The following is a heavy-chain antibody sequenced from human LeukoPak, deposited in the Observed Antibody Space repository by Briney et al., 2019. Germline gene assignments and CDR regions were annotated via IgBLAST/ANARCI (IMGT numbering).Heavy chain of an antibody. J-gene: IGHJ4*02. Sequence: ASVKVSCKASGYTYTSYGISGVRQAPGQGLEWMGWISAYNGNTNYAQKLQGRVTMTTDTSTSTAYMELRSLRSDDTAVYYCAAENPNCSSTSCYGDYWGQGTLVTVSS. V-gene: IGHV1-18*01. D-gene: IGHD2-2*01. CDR2: ISAYNGNT. CDR3: AAENPNCSSTSCYGDY. CDR1: GYTYTSYG.